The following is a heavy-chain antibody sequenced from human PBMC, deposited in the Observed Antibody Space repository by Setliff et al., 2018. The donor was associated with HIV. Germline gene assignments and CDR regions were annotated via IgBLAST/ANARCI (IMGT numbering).Heavy chain of an antibody. V-gene: IGHV5-51*04. CDR1: GYNFATYY. CDR2: VNPGDSST. D-gene: IGHD3-3*01. J-gene: IGHJ6*03. Sequence: GESLKISCRTSGYNFATYYIAWVRQMPGKGPEWMGSVNPGDSSTKYNPSLQGQVTMSADKLINTAYLQWSSLKASDTAMYYCARLQFLEGYFLDVWGTGTKVTVSS. CDR3: ARLQFLEGYFLDV.